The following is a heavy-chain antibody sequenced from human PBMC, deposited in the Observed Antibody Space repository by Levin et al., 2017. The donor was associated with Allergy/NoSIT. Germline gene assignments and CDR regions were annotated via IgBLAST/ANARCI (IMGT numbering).Heavy chain of an antibody. CDR3: ARRTSFCSGATCYYMAFDI. Sequence: TGGSLRLSCAVHGGSLSGYYWSWIRQPPGKGLEWIGEIGHDGSTNYTPSLKSRVTISFDTSKSQFSLKLTSVTAADAALYYCARRTSFCSGATCYYMAFDIWGPGTLVAVSS. CDR2: IGHDGST. D-gene: IGHD2-15*01. V-gene: IGHV4-34*01. CDR1: GGSLSGYY. J-gene: IGHJ3*02.